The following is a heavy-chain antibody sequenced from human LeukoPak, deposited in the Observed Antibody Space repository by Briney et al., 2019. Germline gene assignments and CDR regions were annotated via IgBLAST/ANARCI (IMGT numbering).Heavy chain of an antibody. Sequence: PGGSLRLSCAASGFTFSSYSMNWVRQAPGKGLEWVSSISSSSSYIYYADSVKGRFTISRDNAKNSLYLQMNSLRAEDTAVYYCARGLKVAAAGTNYWGQGTLVTVSS. CDR1: GFTFSSYS. CDR3: ARGLKVAAAGTNY. J-gene: IGHJ4*02. D-gene: IGHD6-13*01. V-gene: IGHV3-21*01. CDR2: ISSSSSYI.